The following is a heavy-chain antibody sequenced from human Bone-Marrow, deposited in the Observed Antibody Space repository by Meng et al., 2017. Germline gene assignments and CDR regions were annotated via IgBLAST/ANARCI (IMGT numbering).Heavy chain of an antibody. Sequence: QVQLQESGPGEVKPSGTLSLTCAVPGGSTTSASWWSWVRQPPGKGLEWIGEIHLNGRPNYNPSLKSRVTISIDKSENHFSLKLTSVTAADTALYYCAREGVPYVPGDLWGQGTLVTVSS. CDR2: IHLNGRP. V-gene: IGHV4-4*02. D-gene: IGHD2-21*01. J-gene: IGHJ4*02. CDR1: GGSTTSASW. CDR3: AREGVPYVPGDL.